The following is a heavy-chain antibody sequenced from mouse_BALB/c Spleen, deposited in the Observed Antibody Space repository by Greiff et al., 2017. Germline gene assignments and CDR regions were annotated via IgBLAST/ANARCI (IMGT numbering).Heavy chain of an antibody. J-gene: IGHJ2*01. CDR2: INPSTGYT. CDR3: ARYGKRYYFDY. Sequence: VKLMESGAELAKPGASVKMSCKASGYTFTSYWMHWVKQRPGQGLEWIGYINPSTGYTEYNQKFKDKATLTADKSSSTAYMQLSSLTSEDSAVYYCARYGKRYYFDYWGQGTTLTVSS. D-gene: IGHD2-10*02. V-gene: IGHV1-7*01. CDR1: GYTFTSYW.